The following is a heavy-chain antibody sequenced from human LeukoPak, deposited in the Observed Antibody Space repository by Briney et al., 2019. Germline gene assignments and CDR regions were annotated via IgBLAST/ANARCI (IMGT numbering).Heavy chain of an antibody. Sequence: ASVKVSCKASGYTFTSYDINWVRHATGQGPEWMGWMNPNSGNTGYAQKFQGRVTMTRNTSISTAYMELSSLRSEDTAVYYCAVAAAGNLFDYWGQGTLVTVSS. CDR3: AVAAAGNLFDY. D-gene: IGHD6-13*01. CDR1: GYTFTSYD. J-gene: IGHJ4*02. CDR2: MNPNSGNT. V-gene: IGHV1-8*01.